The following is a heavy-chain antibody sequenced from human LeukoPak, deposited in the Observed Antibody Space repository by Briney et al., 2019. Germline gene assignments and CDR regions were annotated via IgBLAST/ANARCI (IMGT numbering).Heavy chain of an antibody. CDR2: IYYSGST. CDR3: ARDKVVPAASGAFDI. CDR1: GGSISSSSYY. Sequence: PSETLSLTCTVSGGSISSSSYYWGWIRQPPGKGLEWIGSIYYSGSTYYNPSLKSRVTISVDTSKNQFSLKLSSVTAADTAVYYCARDKVVPAASGAFDIWGQGTMVTVSS. D-gene: IGHD2-2*01. J-gene: IGHJ3*02. V-gene: IGHV4-39*02.